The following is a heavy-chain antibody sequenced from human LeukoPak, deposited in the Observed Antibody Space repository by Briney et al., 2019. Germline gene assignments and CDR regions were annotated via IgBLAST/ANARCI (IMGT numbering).Heavy chain of an antibody. CDR3: AREHSGYDYNFDY. Sequence: ASVKVSCKASGYTFTSYDINWVRQATGQGLEWMGWMNPNSGNTGYAQKFRGRVTMTRNTSISTAYMELSSLRSEDTAVYYCAREHSGYDYNFDYWGQGTLVTVSS. V-gene: IGHV1-8*01. J-gene: IGHJ4*02. CDR1: GYTFTSYD. CDR2: MNPNSGNT. D-gene: IGHD5-12*01.